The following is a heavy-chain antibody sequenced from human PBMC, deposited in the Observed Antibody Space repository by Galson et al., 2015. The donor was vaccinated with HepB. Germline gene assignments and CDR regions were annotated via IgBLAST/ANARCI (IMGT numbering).Heavy chain of an antibody. D-gene: IGHD6-6*01. CDR3: AGGAAAAQFDY. CDR2: IYYSGST. Sequence: ETLSLTCTVSGGSISSYYWSWIRQPPGKGLEWIGYIYYSGSTNYNPSLKSRVTISVDTSKNQFSLKLSSVTAADTAVYYCAGGAAAAQFDYWGQGTLVTVSS. CDR1: GGSISSYY. V-gene: IGHV4-59*08. J-gene: IGHJ4*02.